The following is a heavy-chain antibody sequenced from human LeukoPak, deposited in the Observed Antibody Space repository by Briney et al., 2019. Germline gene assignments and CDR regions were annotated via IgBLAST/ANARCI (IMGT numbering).Heavy chain of an antibody. V-gene: IGHV1-2*02. CDR2: INPNSGAT. CDR3: ARVDKGLDH. CDR1: GYPFFAYY. Sequence: ASVKVSCKTSGYPFFAYYIHWVRQAPGQGLEWMGWINPNSGATNSAQNFQGRVTMTRDTSISTVYMEVSSLKSDDTAMYYCARVDKGLDHWGQGTLVTVSS. J-gene: IGHJ4*02. D-gene: IGHD3/OR15-3a*01.